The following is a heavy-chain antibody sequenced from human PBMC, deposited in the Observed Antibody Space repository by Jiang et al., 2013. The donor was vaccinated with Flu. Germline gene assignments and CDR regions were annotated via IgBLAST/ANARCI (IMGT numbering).Heavy chain of an antibody. CDR2: MNPNSGNT. J-gene: IGHJ6*02. Sequence: SGAEVKKPGASVKVSCKASGYTFGSHDINWVRQATGQGLEWMGWMNPNSGNTGYVQKFQGRITMTRNTSISTAYMELSSLRSEDTAVYYCARGLGLEFGMDVWGQGTTVTVSS. D-gene: IGHD7-27*01. CDR1: GYTFGSHD. V-gene: IGHV1-8*01. CDR3: ARGLGLEFGMDV.